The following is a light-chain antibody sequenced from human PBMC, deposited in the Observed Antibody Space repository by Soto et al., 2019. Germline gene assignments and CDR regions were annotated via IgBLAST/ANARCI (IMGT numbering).Light chain of an antibody. CDR2: CAS. V-gene: IGKV3-20*01. CDR1: QSVSSSY. J-gene: IGKJ1*01. Sequence: EIGLTQSPGTLSLSPGERATLSCRASQSVSSSYLAWYQQKPGQAPRLLIYCASSMATGIPDRFSGSGSGTDFTLTISRLEPEDFAVYYCQQYGSSPWTFGQGTKVEIK. CDR3: QQYGSSPWT.